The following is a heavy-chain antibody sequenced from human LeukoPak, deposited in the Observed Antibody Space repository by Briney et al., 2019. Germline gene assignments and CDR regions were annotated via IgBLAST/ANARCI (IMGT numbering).Heavy chain of an antibody. CDR1: GFTFSSYA. V-gene: IGHV3-23*01. CDR3: ASSSCGGDCYRLDY. Sequence: PGGSLRLSCAASGFTFSSYAMSWVRQAAGKGLEWVSAIGGSGGSTYYADSVKGRFTISRDNSKTTLYLQMNSLRAEDTAVYYCASSSCGGDCYRLDYWGQGTLVTVSS. J-gene: IGHJ4*02. D-gene: IGHD2-21*02. CDR2: IGGSGGST.